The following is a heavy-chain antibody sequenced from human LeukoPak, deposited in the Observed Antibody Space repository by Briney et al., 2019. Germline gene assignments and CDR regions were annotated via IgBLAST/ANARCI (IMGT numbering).Heavy chain of an antibody. Sequence: GGSLRLSCAASGFTFSSYSMNWVRQAPGKGLEWVSSISSSSSYIYYADSVKGRFTISRDNAKNSLYLQMNSLRAEDTAVYYCARESVLWFGELLEYFDYWGQGTLVTVSS. CDR1: GFTFSSYS. D-gene: IGHD3-10*01. V-gene: IGHV3-21*01. CDR3: ARESVLWFGELLEYFDY. CDR2: ISSSSSYI. J-gene: IGHJ4*02.